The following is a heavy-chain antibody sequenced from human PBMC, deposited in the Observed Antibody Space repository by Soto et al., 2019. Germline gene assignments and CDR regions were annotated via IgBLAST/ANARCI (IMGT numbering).Heavy chain of an antibody. Sequence: PSETLSLTCTVSGGSISSGDYYWSWIRQPPGKGLEWIGYIYYSGSTFYNPSLTSRVTISVDKSKNHFSLKLTSVTAADTAVYYCAARHFWSGPWTDRRLHYWGQGTLGTAPQ. CDR1: GGSISSGDYY. V-gene: IGHV4-30-4*01. CDR2: IYYSGST. D-gene: IGHD3-3*02. J-gene: IGHJ4*02. CDR3: AARHFWSGPWTDRRLHY.